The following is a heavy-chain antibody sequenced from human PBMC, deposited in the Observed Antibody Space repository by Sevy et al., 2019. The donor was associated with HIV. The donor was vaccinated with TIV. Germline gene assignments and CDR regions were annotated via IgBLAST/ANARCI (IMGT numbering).Heavy chain of an antibody. D-gene: IGHD4-17*01. J-gene: IGHJ3*02. Sequence: GGSLRLSCAASGFTFSNTWMSWVRQAPGKGLELVGRIKSKNDGGTTDYAAPVNGRFTISRDNSKRTLYLRMNSLNIEDTAVYYCTTMGWHGGFDIWGQGAMVTVSS. V-gene: IGHV3-15*01. CDR2: IKSKNDGGTT. CDR1: GFTFSNTW. CDR3: TTMGWHGGFDI.